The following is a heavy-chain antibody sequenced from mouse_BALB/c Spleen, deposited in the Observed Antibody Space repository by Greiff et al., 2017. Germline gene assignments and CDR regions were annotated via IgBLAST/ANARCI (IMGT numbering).Heavy chain of an antibody. D-gene: IGHD1-1*01. CDR2: ISTYNGNT. CDR3: ASSGLFYGSSFDY. CDR1: GYTFTDYA. Sequence: VKLMESGPEVVRPGVSVKISCKGSGYTFTDYAMHWVKQSHAKSLEWIGVISTYNGNTNYNQKFKGKATMTVDKSSSTAYMELARLTSEDSAIYYCASSGLFYGSSFDYWGQGTTLTVSS. V-gene: IGHV1-67*01. J-gene: IGHJ2*01.